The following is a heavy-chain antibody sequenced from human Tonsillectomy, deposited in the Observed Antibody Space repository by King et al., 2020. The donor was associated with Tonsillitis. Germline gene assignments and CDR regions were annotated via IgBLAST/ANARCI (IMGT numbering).Heavy chain of an antibody. D-gene: IGHD6-13*01. CDR1: GYTFTSYD. J-gene: IGHJ4*02. CDR2: MIPNSGNT. Sequence: GQLVQSGAEVKKPGASVKVSCKASGYTFTSYDISWMRQATGQGLEWMGWMIPNSGNTGYAQKFQGRVTMTRTTSISTAYMELSSLRSEDTAVYYCARASHEQQLDNWGQGTLVTVSS. V-gene: IGHV1-8*02. CDR3: ARASHEQQLDN.